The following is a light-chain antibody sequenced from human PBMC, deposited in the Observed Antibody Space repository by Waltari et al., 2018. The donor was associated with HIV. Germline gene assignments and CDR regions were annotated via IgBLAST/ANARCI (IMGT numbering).Light chain of an antibody. V-gene: IGKV4-1*01. CDR2: WAS. J-gene: IGKJ4*01. Sequence: DIVMTQSPDSLAVSLGERATINCKSSQSVLYSSNNENSLAWYQQKPGQPPKLLIYWASTRESGVPDRFSGSGSGTDFTLTITSLQAEDVAVYYCQQYYSIPLTFGGGTKVEIK. CDR1: QSVLYSSNNENS. CDR3: QQYYSIPLT.